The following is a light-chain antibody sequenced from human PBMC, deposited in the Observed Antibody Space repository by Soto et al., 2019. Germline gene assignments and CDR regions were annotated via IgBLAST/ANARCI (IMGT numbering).Light chain of an antibody. CDR2: NAS. CDR1: KTISRY. V-gene: IGKV1-39*01. CDR3: EQRCSTPPWT. J-gene: IGKJ1*01. Sequence: DIQMTQSPSSLSASVGDRVTITCRANKTISRYLRWYQHKPGKAPKFLISNASTLQSGLPSRFSGSGSCTEFTLTISSLQPEDLTTYYSEQRCSTPPWTFGQGTQVEIK.